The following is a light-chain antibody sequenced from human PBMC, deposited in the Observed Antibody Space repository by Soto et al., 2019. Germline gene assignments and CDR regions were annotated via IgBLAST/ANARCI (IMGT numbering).Light chain of an antibody. Sequence: DVQMTQSPSTLSACVGDRVTITCRASQNIRSLLAWFQQKPGKAPKLLIYDASSLESGVPQRFSGSGSGTEFTLTISSLQTDDFSTYYCQQYHSYWTFGQGTKVDI. V-gene: IGKV1-5*01. J-gene: IGKJ1*01. CDR2: DAS. CDR1: QNIRSL. CDR3: QQYHSYWT.